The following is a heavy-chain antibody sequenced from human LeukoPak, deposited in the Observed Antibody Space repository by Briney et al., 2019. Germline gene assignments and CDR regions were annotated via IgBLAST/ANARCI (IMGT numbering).Heavy chain of an antibody. D-gene: IGHD3-9*01. CDR2: IYYSGST. V-gene: IGHV4-39*01. J-gene: IGHJ4*02. CDR3: ASSTPDILTGYYDY. CDR1: GGSISSSSYY. Sequence: ASETLSLTCTVSGGSISSSSYYWGWIRQPPGKGLEWIGSIYYSGSTYYNPSLKSRVTISVDTSKNQFSLKLSSVTAADTAVYYCASSTPDILTGYYDYWGQGTLVTVSS.